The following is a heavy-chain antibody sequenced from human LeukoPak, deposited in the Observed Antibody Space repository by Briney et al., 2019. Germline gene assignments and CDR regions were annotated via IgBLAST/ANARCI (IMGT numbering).Heavy chain of an antibody. D-gene: IGHD6-19*01. CDR3: ARGLGSSGWPGNYYYYMDV. V-gene: IGHV4-34*01. J-gene: IGHJ6*03. CDR1: GGSFSGCY. Sequence: PSETLSLTCAVYGGSFSGCYWSWIRQPPGKGLEWIGEINHSGSTNYNPSLKSRVTISVDTSKNQFSLKLSSVTAADTAVYYCARGLGSSGWPGNYYYYMDVWGKGTTVTVSS. CDR2: INHSGST.